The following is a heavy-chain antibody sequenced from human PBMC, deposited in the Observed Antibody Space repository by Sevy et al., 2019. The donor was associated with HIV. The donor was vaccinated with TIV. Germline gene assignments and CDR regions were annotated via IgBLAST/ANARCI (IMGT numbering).Heavy chain of an antibody. CDR1: GFTFGDYA. D-gene: IGHD2-2*01. V-gene: IGHV3-49*04. Sequence: GGSLRLSCTTSGFTFGDYAMTWVRRAPGKGLEWVGSFRSKAYGGTTEYAASVKGRFTISRDDSKSIAYLQMNSLKTEDTAVYYCTRYCSSSSCEKTNWVDAFDIWGQGTMVTVSS. CDR2: FRSKAYGGTT. J-gene: IGHJ3*02. CDR3: TRYCSSSSCEKTNWVDAFDI.